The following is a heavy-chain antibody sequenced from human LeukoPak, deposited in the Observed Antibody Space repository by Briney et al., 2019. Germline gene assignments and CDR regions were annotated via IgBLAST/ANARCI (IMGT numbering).Heavy chain of an antibody. CDR2: IDWDDDK. CDR3: ARIVSNIAAADHFDY. CDR1: GFSLSTSGMC. Sequence: SGPALVKPTQTLTLTCTFSGFSLSTSGMCVSWIRQPPGKALEWLARIDWDDDKYYSTSLKTRLTISKDISKNQVVLTMTDMDPVATATYYCARIVSNIAAADHFDYWGQGTLVTVSS. J-gene: IGHJ4*02. D-gene: IGHD6-25*01. V-gene: IGHV2-70*11.